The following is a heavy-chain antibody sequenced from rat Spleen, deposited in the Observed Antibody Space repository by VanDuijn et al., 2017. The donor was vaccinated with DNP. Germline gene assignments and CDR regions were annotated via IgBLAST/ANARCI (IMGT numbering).Heavy chain of an antibody. V-gene: IGHV5-7*01. Sequence: EVQPVESGGGLVQPGRSLKLSCAASGFTFSDYNMAWVRQAPKKGLDWVAIIIYDGSRTYYRNSVKGRFTISRDNAKSSLYLQMDSLRSEDTATYYCARWGGDYFDYWGQGVMVTVSS. J-gene: IGHJ2*01. CDR1: GFTFSDYN. CDR3: ARWGGDYFDY. CDR2: IIYDGSRT.